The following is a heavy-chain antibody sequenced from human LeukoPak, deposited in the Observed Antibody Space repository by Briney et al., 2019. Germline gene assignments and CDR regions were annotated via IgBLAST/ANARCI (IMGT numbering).Heavy chain of an antibody. CDR2: IRYDGSNK. Sequence: GGSLRLSCAASGFTFSSYGMHWVRQAPGKGLEWVAFIRYDGSNKYYADSVKGRFTISRDNSKNTLYLQMNSLRAEDTAVYYWGKDAGRPTSGAPGYWGQGTLVTVSS. D-gene: IGHD3-10*01. V-gene: IGHV3-30*02. CDR3: GKDAGRPTSGAPGY. CDR1: GFTFSSYG. J-gene: IGHJ4*02.